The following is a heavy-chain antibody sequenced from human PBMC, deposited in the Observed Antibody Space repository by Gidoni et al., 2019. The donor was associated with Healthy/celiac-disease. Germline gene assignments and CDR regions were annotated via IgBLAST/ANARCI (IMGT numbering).Heavy chain of an antibody. CDR1: GFTLGEYA. Sequence: EVQLVASGGGLVQPGRSLRLSCTAPGFTLGEYAMSWFRQAPGQVLEWVGFIRSKAYGGTTEYAASVKGRFTISRDDSKSIAYLQMNSLKTEDTAVYYCTRDPGSYFSDAFDIWGQGTMVTVSS. V-gene: IGHV3-49*03. CDR2: IRSKAYGGTT. CDR3: TRDPGSYFSDAFDI. J-gene: IGHJ3*02. D-gene: IGHD1-26*01.